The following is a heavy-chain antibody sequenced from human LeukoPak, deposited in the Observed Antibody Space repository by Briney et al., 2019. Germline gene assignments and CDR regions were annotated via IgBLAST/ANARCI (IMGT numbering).Heavy chain of an antibody. CDR1: GGSISSYY. CDR2: IYYSGST. V-gene: IGHV4-59*01. Sequence: SETLSLTCTVSGGSISSYYWSWIRQPPGKGLEWIGYIYYSGSTNYNPSLKSRGTISVDTSKNQFSLKLSSVTAADTAVYYCARVGGSYYGGYFDYWGQGTLATVSS. CDR3: ARVGGSYYGGYFDY. J-gene: IGHJ4*02. D-gene: IGHD1-26*01.